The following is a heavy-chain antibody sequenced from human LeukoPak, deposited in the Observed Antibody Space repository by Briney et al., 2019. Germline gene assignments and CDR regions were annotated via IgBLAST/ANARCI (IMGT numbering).Heavy chain of an antibody. J-gene: IGHJ4*02. CDR3: ARVLWELLPDY. D-gene: IGHD1-26*01. CDR1: GYTFTGYY. Sequence: GASVKVSCKASGYTFTGYYMHWVRQAPGQGLEWMGRINPNSGGTNYAQKFQGRVTMTRDTAISTAYMELSRLRSDDTGVYYCARVLWELLPDYWGQGTLVTVSS. V-gene: IGHV1-2*05. CDR2: INPNSGGT.